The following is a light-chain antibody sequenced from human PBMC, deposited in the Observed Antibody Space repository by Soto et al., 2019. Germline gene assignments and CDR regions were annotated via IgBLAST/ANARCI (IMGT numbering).Light chain of an antibody. CDR3: QQYGSSIMYT. CDR2: GAS. J-gene: IGKJ2*01. Sequence: DIVLTQSPGTLSLSPGESATLSCRASRSLARNYLAWYQQKPGQAPRLLFYGASTRATGVPDRFSGSGSGTDFVLTISRLEPEDFAISYCQQYGSSIMYTFGQGTKLEI. CDR1: RSLARNY. V-gene: IGKV3-20*01.